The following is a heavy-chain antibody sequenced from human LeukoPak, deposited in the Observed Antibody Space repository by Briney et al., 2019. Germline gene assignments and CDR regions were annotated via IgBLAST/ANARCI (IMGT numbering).Heavy chain of an antibody. V-gene: IGHV1-2*02. D-gene: IGHD3-3*01. Sequence: GASVKVSCKASGYTFTGYYMHWVRQAPGQGLEWMGWINPNSGGTNYAQKFQGRVTMTRDTSISTAYMELSRLRSDDTAVYYCARYPLEWGYYYYGMDVWGQGTTATVSS. CDR1: GYTFTGYY. J-gene: IGHJ6*02. CDR2: INPNSGGT. CDR3: ARYPLEWGYYYYGMDV.